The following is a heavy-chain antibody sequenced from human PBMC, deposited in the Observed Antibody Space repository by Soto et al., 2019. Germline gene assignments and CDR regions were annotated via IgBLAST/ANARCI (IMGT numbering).Heavy chain of an antibody. CDR1: GDTFSFYS. V-gene: IGHV1-69*02. Sequence: QVQLVQSGAEVKRPGSSVKVSCKASGDTFSFYSINWVRQAPGLGLEWMGRVNPILSLSNYAQRFQGRVTMTADKSTSTAYMVISSLRSEDTAIYYCATSYGSGYRAFDYRGQGAQVSVSS. J-gene: IGHJ4*02. D-gene: IGHD3-10*01. CDR2: VNPILSLS. CDR3: ATSYGSGYRAFDY.